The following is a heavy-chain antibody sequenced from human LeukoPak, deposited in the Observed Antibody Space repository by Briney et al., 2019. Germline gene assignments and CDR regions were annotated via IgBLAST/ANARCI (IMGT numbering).Heavy chain of an antibody. V-gene: IGHV4-39*01. CDR2: IYDSANT. Sequence: SETLSLTCTVSGGSISSSSYYWGWIRQPPGKGLEWIASIYDSANTYHNPSLKSRVTISVDTSKNQFSLKLSSVTAADTAVYYCARLEGVAARPRYWFDPWGQGTLVTVSS. CDR3: ARLEGVAARPRYWFDP. CDR1: GGSISSSSYY. J-gene: IGHJ5*02. D-gene: IGHD6-6*01.